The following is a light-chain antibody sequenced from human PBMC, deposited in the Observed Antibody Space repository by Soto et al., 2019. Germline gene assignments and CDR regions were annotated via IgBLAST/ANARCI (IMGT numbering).Light chain of an antibody. CDR3: QQSYSTPIT. V-gene: IGKV1-5*01. J-gene: IGKJ5*01. CDR2: DAS. CDR1: QGISRW. Sequence: DIQMTQSPSSLSASVGDRVTITCRASQGISRWLAWYQQIPGKAPKLLIYDASTLHSGVSSRFSGSGSGTEFTLTISSLQPNDSATYYCQQSYSTPITFGQGTRLEIK.